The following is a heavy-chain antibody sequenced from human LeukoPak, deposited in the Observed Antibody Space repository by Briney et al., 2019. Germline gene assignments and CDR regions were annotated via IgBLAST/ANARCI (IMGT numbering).Heavy chain of an antibody. Sequence: PSETLSLTCTFSACSISSNYWSWIRQPPGKGLEWIGYISYSGTTSYNPSLESRVTMSVGTSKNQFSLKLTSVTAADTAVYYCARWPSTWSFDYWGQGTLVTVSS. D-gene: IGHD6-13*01. CDR1: ACSISSNY. J-gene: IGHJ4*02. V-gene: IGHV4-59*01. CDR3: ARWPSTWSFDY. CDR2: ISYSGTT.